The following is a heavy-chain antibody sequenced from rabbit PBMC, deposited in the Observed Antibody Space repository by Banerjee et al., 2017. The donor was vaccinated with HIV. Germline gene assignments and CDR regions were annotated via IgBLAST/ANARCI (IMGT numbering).Heavy chain of an antibody. J-gene: IGHJ4*01. V-gene: IGHV1S40*01. CDR1: GFDFSSNA. Sequence: QSLEESGGGLVKPGGTLTLTCTVSGFDFSSNAMCWVRQAPGKGLEWIGCIYIGSSGSTTNYASWAKGRFTISKTSSTTVTLQMTSLTAADTATYFCARDLAGVIGWNFGWWGPGTLVTVS. CDR2: IYIGSSGST. CDR3: ARDLAGVIGWNFGW. D-gene: IGHD4-1*01.